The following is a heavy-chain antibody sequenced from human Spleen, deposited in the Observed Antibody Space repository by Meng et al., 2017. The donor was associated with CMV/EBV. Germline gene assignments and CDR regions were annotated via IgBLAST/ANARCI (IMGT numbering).Heavy chain of an antibody. V-gene: IGHV3-30*18. CDR2: ISYDGSNE. Sequence: SGFTFNDYGMHWVRQAPGKGLEWVAVISYDGSNEYYADSVKGRFTISRDNSKNTLYLQMNSVRAEDTAVYYCAKAPEWVVGATPVADYWGQGTLVTVSS. CDR3: AKAPEWVVGATPVADY. J-gene: IGHJ4*02. CDR1: GFTFNDYG. D-gene: IGHD1-26*01.